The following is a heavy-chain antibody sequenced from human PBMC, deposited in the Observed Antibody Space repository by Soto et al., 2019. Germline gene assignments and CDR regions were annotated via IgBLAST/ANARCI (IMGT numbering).Heavy chain of an antibody. CDR3: AREGRWLALDY. CDR1: GFTSSSYG. J-gene: IGHJ4*02. CDR2: IWYDGSNN. D-gene: IGHD6-19*01. Sequence: GGSLRLSCAASGFTSSSYGMHWVRQAPGKGLEWVAVIWYDGSNNYYADSVKGRFTISRDNSKITLYLQMNSLRAEDTAVYYCAREGRWLALDYWGQGTLVTVSS. V-gene: IGHV3-33*01.